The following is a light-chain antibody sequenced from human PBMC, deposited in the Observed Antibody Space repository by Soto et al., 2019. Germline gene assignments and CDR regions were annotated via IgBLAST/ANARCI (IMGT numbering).Light chain of an antibody. J-gene: IGLJ2*01. CDR1: NSDIGGYDY. CDR3: SSFTRSNPLDVI. V-gene: IGLV2-14*01. CDR2: EVN. Sequence: QSALTQPASVSGSPGQSITISCTGTNSDIGGYDYVSWYQKHPDKAPKLLIYEVNNRPSGVSNRFSASKSATTASLTISGLQAEDEADYYCSSFTRSNPLDVIFGGGTKLTVL.